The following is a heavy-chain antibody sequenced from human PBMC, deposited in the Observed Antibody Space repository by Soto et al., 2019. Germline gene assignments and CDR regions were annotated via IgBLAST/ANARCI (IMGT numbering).Heavy chain of an antibody. V-gene: IGHV3-30*18. CDR1: GFTFSSYG. CDR2: ISYDGSNK. D-gene: IGHD1-1*01. CDR3: ANTWTGYLGAFDI. J-gene: IGHJ3*02. Sequence: HPGGSLRLSCAASGFTFSSYGMHWVRQAPGKGLEWVAVISYDGSNKYYADSVKGRFTISRDNSKNTLYLQMNSLRAEDTAVYYCANTWTGYLGAFDIWGQGTMVTVSS.